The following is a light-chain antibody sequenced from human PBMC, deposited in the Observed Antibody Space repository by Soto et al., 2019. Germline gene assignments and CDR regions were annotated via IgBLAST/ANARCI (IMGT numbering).Light chain of an antibody. CDR2: DNN. Sequence: QSGLTQPPSVSANPGQTVTISCSGSNSNIGKNYVSWYQQLPGTAPKLLIYDNNKRPSEIPDRFSGSKSGPSATLGITGLQTGDEADYYCGTWDSSLSAGVFGTGTKVTVL. CDR1: NSNIGKNY. CDR3: GTWDSSLSAGV. J-gene: IGLJ1*01. V-gene: IGLV1-51*01.